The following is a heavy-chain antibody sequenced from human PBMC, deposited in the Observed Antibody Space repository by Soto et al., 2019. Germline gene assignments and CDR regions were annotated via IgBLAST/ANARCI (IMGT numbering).Heavy chain of an antibody. J-gene: IGHJ2*01. Sequence: QVQLVQSGAEVKKPGASVKVSCKASDYTFTSYGISWVRQAPGQGLEWMGWISGYNGNTHYAQKLQGRVTMTTDTATSTAYMELGSLRSDNTAVYFCARGGAYGYYATWSYDLWGRCTLVTVSS. CDR1: DYTFTSYG. D-gene: IGHD4-17*01. V-gene: IGHV1-18*01. CDR2: ISGYNGNT. CDR3: ARGGAYGYYATWSYDL.